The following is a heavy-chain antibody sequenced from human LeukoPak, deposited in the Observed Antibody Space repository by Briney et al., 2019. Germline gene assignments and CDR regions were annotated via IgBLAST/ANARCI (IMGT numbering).Heavy chain of an antibody. CDR1: GYTFTSYY. Sequence: ASVKVSCKASGYTFTSYYMHWVRQAPGQGLEWMGIINPSGGSTSYAQKFQGRVTMTRDMSTSTVYMERSSLRSEDTAVYYCARGDYDFWSGPSWNWFDPWGQGTLVTVSS. D-gene: IGHD3-3*01. CDR2: INPSGGST. J-gene: IGHJ5*02. V-gene: IGHV1-46*01. CDR3: ARGDYDFWSGPSWNWFDP.